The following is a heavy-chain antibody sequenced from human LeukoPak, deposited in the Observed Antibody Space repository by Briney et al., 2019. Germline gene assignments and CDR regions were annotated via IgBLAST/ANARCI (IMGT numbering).Heavy chain of an antibody. J-gene: IGHJ4*02. D-gene: IGHD2-2*01. CDR1: GFTVSSNY. CDR2: ISYDGSNK. Sequence: GGSLRLSCAASGFTVSSNYMSWVRQAPGKGLEWVAVISYDGSNKYYADSVKGRFTISRDNSKNTLYLQMNSLRAEDTAVYYCARDGPIVVVPAALDYWGQGTLVTVSS. V-gene: IGHV3-30*03. CDR3: ARDGPIVVVPAALDY.